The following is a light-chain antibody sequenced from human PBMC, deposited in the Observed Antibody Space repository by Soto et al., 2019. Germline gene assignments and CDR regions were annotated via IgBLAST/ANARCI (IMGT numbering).Light chain of an antibody. J-gene: IGLJ2*01. CDR3: SSYSTSSSLV. Sequence: QSALTQPAPVSGSPGQSITISCAGTSTDIGAFNYVSWYQHHPGKAPKLLIFDVSDRPSGVSTRFSASKSANTASLTISGLQADDEADYYCSSYSTSSSLVFGGGTKLTVL. V-gene: IGLV2-14*03. CDR1: STDIGAFNY. CDR2: DVS.